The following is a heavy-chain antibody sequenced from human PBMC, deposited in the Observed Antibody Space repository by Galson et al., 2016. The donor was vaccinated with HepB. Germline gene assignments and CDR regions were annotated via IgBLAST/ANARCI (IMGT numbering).Heavy chain of an antibody. CDR3: ARQHTVAALEVYYGLDV. J-gene: IGHJ6*02. D-gene: IGHD6-19*01. CDR2: LSFDGSSK. Sequence: SLRLSCAASEFSFSSYGMNWVRQPPGKGLEWVAFLSFDGSSKYYVDSVKGRFTISRDTSKNTLFLHMSSLRTEDTAVYYCARQHTVAALEVYYGLDVWGQGTTVTVSS. CDR1: EFSFSSYG. V-gene: IGHV3-30-3*01.